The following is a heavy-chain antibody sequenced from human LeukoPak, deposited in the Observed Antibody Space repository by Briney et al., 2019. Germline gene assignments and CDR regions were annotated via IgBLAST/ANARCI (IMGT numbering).Heavy chain of an antibody. Sequence: GASVKVSCKASGYTFTSYGISWVRQAPGQGLEWMGWISAYNGNTNYAQKLQGRVTMTTDTSTSTAYMELRSLRSDDTAVYYCARGYCSGGSCYSKYAFDIWGQGTMVTVSS. D-gene: IGHD2-15*01. CDR3: ARGYCSGGSCYSKYAFDI. CDR2: ISAYNGNT. V-gene: IGHV1-18*01. J-gene: IGHJ3*02. CDR1: GYTFTSYG.